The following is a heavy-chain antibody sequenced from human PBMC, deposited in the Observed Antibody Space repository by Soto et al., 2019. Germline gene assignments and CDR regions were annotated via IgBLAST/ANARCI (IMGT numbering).Heavy chain of an antibody. Sequence: QVQLVESGGGLVKPGGSLRLSCAASGFTFSDYYMSWIRQAPGKGLEWVSYISSSSSYTNYADSVKGRFTISRDNAKNSLYLQMHGLRAEDTAVYYCARVTYYYDSSGYYAFDYWGQGTLVTVSS. CDR3: ARVTYYYDSSGYYAFDY. V-gene: IGHV3-11*05. CDR1: GFTFSDYY. D-gene: IGHD3-22*01. J-gene: IGHJ4*02. CDR2: ISSSSSYT.